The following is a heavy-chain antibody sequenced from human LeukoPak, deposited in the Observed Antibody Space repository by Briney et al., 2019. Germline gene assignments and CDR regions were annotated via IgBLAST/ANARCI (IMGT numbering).Heavy chain of an antibody. CDR2: IGSYGSST. J-gene: IGHJ4*02. CDR3: VKGLYSGSPHFDY. Sequence: QSGGSLRLSCSASGFTFSTYAMHWVRQAPGKGLEYVSAIGSYGSSTYYADSVKGRFTISRDNSKNTLYLQMSSPRAEDTAVYYCVKGLYSGSPHFDYWGQGTLVTVSS. CDR1: GFTFSTYA. V-gene: IGHV3-64D*09. D-gene: IGHD1-26*01.